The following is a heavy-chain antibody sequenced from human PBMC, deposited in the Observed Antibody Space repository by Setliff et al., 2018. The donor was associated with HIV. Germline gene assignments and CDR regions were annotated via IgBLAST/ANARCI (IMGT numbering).Heavy chain of an antibody. J-gene: IGHJ4*02. CDR3: ARDFSTYYSIDS. D-gene: IGHD3-22*01. Sequence: SVKVSCKASGGTFSSYAISWVRQAPGQGLEWMGGIIPIFNTANYAQKFQGRFTISRDNSKNTLYLQMNSLRTDDTAVYFCARDFSTYYSIDSWGQGTLVTVSS. CDR2: IIPIFNTA. V-gene: IGHV1-69*05. CDR1: GGTFSSYA.